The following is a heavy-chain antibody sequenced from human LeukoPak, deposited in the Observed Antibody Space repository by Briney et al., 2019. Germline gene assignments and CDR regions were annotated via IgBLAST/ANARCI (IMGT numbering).Heavy chain of an antibody. Sequence: GASVKVSCKASGYTFTSYDLNWVRQAPGHGLEWMGWMNPNSGNTGYAQKFQDRVTMTRDTSTSTAYMELSSLRSEDTAVYYCARGRQYPPLFDYWGQGALVTVSS. J-gene: IGHJ4*02. V-gene: IGHV1-8*01. CDR1: GYTFTSYD. CDR3: ARGRQYPPLFDY. CDR2: MNPNSGNT. D-gene: IGHD2-2*01.